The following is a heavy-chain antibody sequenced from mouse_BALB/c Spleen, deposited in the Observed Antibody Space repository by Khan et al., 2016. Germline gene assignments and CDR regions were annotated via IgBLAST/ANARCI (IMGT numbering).Heavy chain of an antibody. CDR1: GDSITSGY. CDR2: ISYRGST. J-gene: IGHJ2*01. CDR3: ATYDGYLFDY. V-gene: IGHV3-8*02. D-gene: IGHD2-3*01. Sequence: EVKLEVSGPSLVKPSQTLSLTCSVTGDSITSGYWNWIRKFPGNNLEYMGYISYRGSTYYNPSLKSRISITRDTSKNQYYLQLNSVTTEDTATYYCATYDGYLFDYWGQGTTLTVSS.